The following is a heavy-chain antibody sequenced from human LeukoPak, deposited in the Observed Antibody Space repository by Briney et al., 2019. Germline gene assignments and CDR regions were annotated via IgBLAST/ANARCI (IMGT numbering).Heavy chain of an antibody. V-gene: IGHV3-7*01. CDR2: IKQDGSET. CDR3: AELGITMIGGV. D-gene: IGHD3-10*02. CDR1: GFTFSTYW. Sequence: TGGSLRLSCAASGFTFSTYWMTWVRQAPGKGLDWVGNIKQDGSETYYADSLKGRFTISRDNAKSALYLQMNSLRAEDTAVYYCAELGITMIGGVWGKGTTDTISS. J-gene: IGHJ6*04.